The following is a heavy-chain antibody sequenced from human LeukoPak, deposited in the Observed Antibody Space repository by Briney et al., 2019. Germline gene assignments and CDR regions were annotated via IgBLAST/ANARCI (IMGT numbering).Heavy chain of an antibody. CDR3: VGIAVADNIQPLDY. J-gene: IGHJ4*02. D-gene: IGHD6-19*01. CDR2: INHSGST. V-gene: IGHV4-34*01. CDR1: GGSFSGYY. Sequence: PSETLSLTCAVYGGSFSGYYWSWIRQPPGKGLEWIGEINHSGSTNYNPSLKSRVTISVDTSKNQFSLKLSSVTAAGTAVYYCVGIAVADNIQPLDYWGQGTLVTVSS.